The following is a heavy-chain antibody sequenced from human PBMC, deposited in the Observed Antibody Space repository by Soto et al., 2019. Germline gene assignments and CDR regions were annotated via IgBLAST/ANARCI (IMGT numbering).Heavy chain of an antibody. CDR1: GYTFTSYG. CDR2: ISAYNGNT. D-gene: IGHD2-2*01. J-gene: IGHJ4*02. Sequence: ASVKVSCKASGYTFTSYGISWVRQAPGQGLEWMGWISAYNGNTNYAQKLQGRVTMTTDTSTSTAYMELRSLRSDDTAVYYCARDATTRSTSRITYFDYWGQGTLVTVSS. V-gene: IGHV1-18*01. CDR3: ARDATTRSTSRITYFDY.